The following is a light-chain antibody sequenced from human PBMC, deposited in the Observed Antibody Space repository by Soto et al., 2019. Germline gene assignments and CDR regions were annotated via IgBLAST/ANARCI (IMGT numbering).Light chain of an antibody. CDR2: KAS. Sequence: DIQMNQSPSTLSASVGDRVTITCRASQSISSWLAWYQQKPGKAPKLLIYKASSLESGVPSRFSGSGSGTEFTLTISSRQPDDFATYYCQQYNSYSRTFGQGTKVDI. V-gene: IGKV1-5*03. CDR1: QSISSW. J-gene: IGKJ1*01. CDR3: QQYNSYSRT.